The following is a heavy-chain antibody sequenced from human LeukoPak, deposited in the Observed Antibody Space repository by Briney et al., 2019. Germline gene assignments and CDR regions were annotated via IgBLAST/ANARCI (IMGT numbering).Heavy chain of an antibody. Sequence: GGSLRLSCAASGFTFSSYAMSWVRQAPGKGLEWVSSISSSSDYIYYADSLKGRFTISRDNAKNALYLQINSLRVEDTAVYYCARDPWGSRGYWGQGTLVTVSS. V-gene: IGHV3-21*06. D-gene: IGHD7-27*01. CDR2: ISSSSDYI. CDR3: ARDPWGSRGY. CDR1: GFTFSSYA. J-gene: IGHJ4*02.